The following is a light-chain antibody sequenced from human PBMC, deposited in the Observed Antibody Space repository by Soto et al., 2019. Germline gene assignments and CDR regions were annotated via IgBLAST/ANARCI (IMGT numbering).Light chain of an antibody. CDR1: QSVTSSF. V-gene: IGKV3D-20*02. CDR3: QQRSNWPPSIT. CDR2: GTS. Sequence: EVLLTQSPGTLSLSPGDRATLSCRASQSVTSSFLAWYQQKRGQAPRLLIYGTSNRATGVPPRFSGSGSGTDFTLTISSLEPEDFAVYYCQQRSNWPPSITFGQGTRLEIK. J-gene: IGKJ5*01.